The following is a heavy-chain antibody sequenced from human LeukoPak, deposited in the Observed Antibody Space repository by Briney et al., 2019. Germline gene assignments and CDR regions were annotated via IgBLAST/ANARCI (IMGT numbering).Heavy chain of an antibody. CDR2: IYYSGST. V-gene: IGHV4-30-4*01. CDR1: GGSISSGDYY. J-gene: IGHJ6*02. Sequence: SETLSLTCTVSGGSISSGDYYWSWIRQPPGKGLEWIGYIYYSGSTYYNPSLKSRVTISVDRSRNQFSLKLTSVTAADTAVYYCARRKWEQQGRDYYFNGLDVWGPGTTVIVSS. D-gene: IGHD1/OR15-1a*01. CDR3: ARRKWEQQGRDYYFNGLDV.